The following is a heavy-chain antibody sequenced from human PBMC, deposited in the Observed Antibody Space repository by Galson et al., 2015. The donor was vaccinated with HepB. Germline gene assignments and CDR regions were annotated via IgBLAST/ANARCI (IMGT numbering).Heavy chain of an antibody. Sequence: QSGAEVKKAGESLKISCKGSGYSFTNYWIGWVRQMPGKGLEWMGIIYPGDSDTRYSPSFQGQVTISADKSISTAYLQWSSLKASDTAMYYCARQAGYDSSGYWYFDYWGQGTLVTVSS. CDR3: ARQAGYDSSGYWYFDY. CDR1: GYSFTNYW. CDR2: IYPGDSDT. V-gene: IGHV5-51*01. D-gene: IGHD3-22*01. J-gene: IGHJ4*02.